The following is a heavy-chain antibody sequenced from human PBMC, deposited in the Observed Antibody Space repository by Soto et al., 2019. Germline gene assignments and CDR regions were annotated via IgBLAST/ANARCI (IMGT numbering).Heavy chain of an antibody. CDR2: INHSGST. V-gene: IGHV4-34*01. CDR1: GGSFSGYY. Sequence: SETLSLTCAVYGGSFSGYYWSWIRQPPGKGLEWIGEINHSGSTNYNPSLKSRVTISVDTSKNQFSLKLSSVTAADTAVYYCARAPPPRYYYASSGYYYVGGYYFDYWGQGTLVTVSP. D-gene: IGHD3-22*01. J-gene: IGHJ4*02. CDR3: ARAPPPRYYYASSGYYYVGGYYFDY.